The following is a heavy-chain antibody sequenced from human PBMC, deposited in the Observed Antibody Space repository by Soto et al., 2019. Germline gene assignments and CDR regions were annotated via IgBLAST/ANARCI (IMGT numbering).Heavy chain of an antibody. D-gene: IGHD5-12*01. J-gene: IGHJ4*02. CDR3: ARLDVALDY. CDR2: IYYSGAT. Sequence: QVQLQESGPGLVKPSETLSLTCTVSGGSVSSGSYYWSWIRQPPGKGLEWIGYIYYSGATNYNPSLTSRVTISADTSKNQFSLKLNSVTAADTAVYYCARLDVALDYWGQGSLVTVSS. CDR1: GGSVSSGSYY. V-gene: IGHV4-61*01.